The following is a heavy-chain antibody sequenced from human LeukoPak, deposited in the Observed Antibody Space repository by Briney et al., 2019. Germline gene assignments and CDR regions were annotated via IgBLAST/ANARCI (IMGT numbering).Heavy chain of an antibody. CDR1: GFTFSSYA. D-gene: IGHD1-1*01. CDR2: ISYDGSNK. V-gene: IGHV3-30-3*01. CDR3: ARAQLTTDAFDI. Sequence: GGSLRLSCAASGFTFSSYAMHWVRQAPGKGLEWVAVISYDGSNKYYADSVKGRFTISRDSSKNTLYLQMNSLRAEDTAVYYCARAQLTTDAFDIWGQGTMVTVSS. J-gene: IGHJ3*02.